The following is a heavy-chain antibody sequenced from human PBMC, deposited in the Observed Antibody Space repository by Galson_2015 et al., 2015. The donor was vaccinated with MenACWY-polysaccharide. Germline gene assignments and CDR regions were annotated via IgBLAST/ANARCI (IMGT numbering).Heavy chain of an antibody. CDR2: MSGSGGSI. V-gene: IGHV3-23*01. Sequence: SLRLSCAAAGFTFSSYDMSWVRQAPGKGLEWASSMSGSGGSIYYGDSVKGRFTISRDNSKNTLYLQMNSLRAEDTAIYYCARLSGYTHRSPYYAHYCGQASLVTVAS. D-gene: IGHD3-3*01. J-gene: IGHJ4*02. CDR3: ARLSGYTHRSPYYAHY. CDR1: GFTFSSYD.